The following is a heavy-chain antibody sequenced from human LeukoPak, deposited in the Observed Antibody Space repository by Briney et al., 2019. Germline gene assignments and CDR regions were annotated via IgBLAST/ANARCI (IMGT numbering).Heavy chain of an antibody. CDR2: TSGSGGNT. CDR3: AKEYSGYDFDS. D-gene: IGHD5-12*01. V-gene: IGHV3-23*01. Sequence: GGSLRLSCAASGFTLRSYDMSWVRQAPGKGLEWVAATSGSGGNTYYADSVKGRFTISRDNSKNTLYLQMNSLRAEDTAVYYCAKEYSGYDFDSWGQGTLVTVSS. CDR1: GFTLRSYD. J-gene: IGHJ4*02.